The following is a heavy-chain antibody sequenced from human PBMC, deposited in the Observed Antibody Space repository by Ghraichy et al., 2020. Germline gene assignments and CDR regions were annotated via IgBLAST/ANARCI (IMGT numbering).Heavy chain of an antibody. CDR2: ISGGGGNK. D-gene: IGHD2-2*02. J-gene: IGHJ4*02. Sequence: GGSLRLSCAASGFTFSSYAMTWVRQAPGKGLEWVSVISGGGGNKYYADSVKGRFTISRDNSKNTLYLQMNSLGAEDTAIYHCAKGSCSDTTCYRGPFDYWGQGTLITVSS. V-gene: IGHV3-23*01. CDR1: GFTFSSYA. CDR3: AKGSCSDTTCYRGPFDY.